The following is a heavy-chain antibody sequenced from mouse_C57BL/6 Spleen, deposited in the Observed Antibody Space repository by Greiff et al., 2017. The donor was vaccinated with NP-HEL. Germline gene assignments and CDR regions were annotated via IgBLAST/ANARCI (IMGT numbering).Heavy chain of an antibody. D-gene: IGHD2-5*01. CDR1: GFTFSSYT. CDR2: ISGGGGNT. CDR3: ARQRIGAYYSNPFDY. J-gene: IGHJ2*01. V-gene: IGHV5-9*01. Sequence: EVKLVESGGGLVKPGGSLKLSCAASGFTFSSYTMSWVRQTPEKRLEWVATISGGGGNTYYPDSVKGRFTISRDNAKNTLYLQMSSLRSEDTALYYCARQRIGAYYSNPFDYWGQGTTLTVSS.